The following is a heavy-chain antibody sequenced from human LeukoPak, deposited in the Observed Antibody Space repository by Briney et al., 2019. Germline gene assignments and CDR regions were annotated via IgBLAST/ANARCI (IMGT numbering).Heavy chain of an antibody. V-gene: IGHV3-23*01. D-gene: IGHD1-1*01. CDR3: ARDER. J-gene: IGHJ4*02. Sequence: GGSLRLSCAASGFTFSNYAMSWVRQAPGKGLEWVSTISYSGDSAFYADSVKGRFTISRDNPKNTLYLQVNSLRAEDTAVYYCARDERWGQGTLVTVSS. CDR1: GFTFSNYA. CDR2: ISYSGDSA.